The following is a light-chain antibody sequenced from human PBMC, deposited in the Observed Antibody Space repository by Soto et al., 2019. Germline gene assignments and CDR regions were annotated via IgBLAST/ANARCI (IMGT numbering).Light chain of an antibody. CDR2: EVS. CDR3: TSFTSSSTQV. V-gene: IGLV2-14*01. J-gene: IGLJ1*01. CDR1: SGDVDAFDY. Sequence: QSLLTHPASVSGSPGQSITICCTGASGDVDAFDYVSWYQQHPGKAPKLMIFEVSDRPSGVSDRFSGSKSGSTASLTISGLQAEDEADYFCTSFTSSSTQVFGTGTKVTVL.